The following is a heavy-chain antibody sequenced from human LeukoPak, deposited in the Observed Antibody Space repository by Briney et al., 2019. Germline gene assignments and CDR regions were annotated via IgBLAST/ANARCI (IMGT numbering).Heavy chain of an antibody. Sequence: QPGGSLRLSCVASGFIFSSYAMSWVRQAPGKGLEWVSAISGSGGSTYYADSVKGRFTISRDNSKNTLYLQMNSLRAEDTAVYYCAKDGLDCSSTSCTNWFDPWGQGTLVTVSS. V-gene: IGHV3-23*01. CDR3: AKDGLDCSSTSCTNWFDP. CDR1: GFIFSSYA. J-gene: IGHJ5*02. D-gene: IGHD2-2*01. CDR2: ISGSGGST.